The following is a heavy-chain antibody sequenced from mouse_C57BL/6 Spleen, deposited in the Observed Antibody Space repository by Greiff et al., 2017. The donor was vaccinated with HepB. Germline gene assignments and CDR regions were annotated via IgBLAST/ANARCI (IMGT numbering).Heavy chain of an antibody. CDR3: GRGTGTVDY. J-gene: IGHJ2*01. D-gene: IGHD4-1*01. CDR2: IDPSDSYT. CDR1: GYTFTSYW. Sequence: VQLQQPGAELVMPGASVKLSCKASGYTFTSYWMHWVKQRPGQGLEWIGEIDPSDSYTNYNQKFKGKSTLTVDKSSSTAYMQRSSLTAEDSAVYYCGRGTGTVDYWGQGTTLTVSS. V-gene: IGHV1-69*01.